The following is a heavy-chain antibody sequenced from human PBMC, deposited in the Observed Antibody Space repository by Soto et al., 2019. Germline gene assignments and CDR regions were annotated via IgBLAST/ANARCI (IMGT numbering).Heavy chain of an antibody. J-gene: IGHJ4*02. V-gene: IGHV1-3*01. D-gene: IGHD3-16*01. CDR2: INAGYGNT. CDR3: AREFPYYVSSDSYLDY. CDR1: GYTFSSYA. Sequence: ASVKVSCMASGYTFSSYAMHWVRQAPGQRLEWMGWINAGYGNTKSSQKFQDRVTISRDTSASTAYMELTSLNSVTPEDTAVYYCAREFPYYVSSDSYLDYWGQGALVTVSS.